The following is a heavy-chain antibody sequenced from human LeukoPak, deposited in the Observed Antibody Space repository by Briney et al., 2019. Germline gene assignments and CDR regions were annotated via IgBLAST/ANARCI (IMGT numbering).Heavy chain of an antibody. J-gene: IGHJ6*02. Sequence: ASVKVSCKASGYTFTGYYMHWVRQAPGQGLEWMGIINPSGGSTSYAQKFQGRVTMTRDTSTSTVYMELSSLRSEDTAVYYCARDAGVLTEENYYYYYYYGMDVWGQGTTVTVSS. D-gene: IGHD2-8*01. CDR2: INPSGGST. V-gene: IGHV1-46*01. CDR1: GYTFTGYY. CDR3: ARDAGVLTEENYYYYYYYGMDV.